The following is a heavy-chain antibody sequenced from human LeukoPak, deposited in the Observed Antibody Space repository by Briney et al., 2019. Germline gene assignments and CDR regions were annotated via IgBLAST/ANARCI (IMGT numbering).Heavy chain of an antibody. V-gene: IGHV3-21*01. J-gene: IGHJ4*02. CDR1: GFIFSSYS. CDR2: ISSSSTYI. CDR3: ARGPGGYHNT. Sequence: GGSLRLSCAASGFIFSSYSMNWVRQAPGKGLEWVSSISSSSTYIYYADSVKGRFTISRDNAKNSLYLQMNSLRAEDTAVYYCARGPGGYHNTGGQGTLVTVSS. D-gene: IGHD5-12*01.